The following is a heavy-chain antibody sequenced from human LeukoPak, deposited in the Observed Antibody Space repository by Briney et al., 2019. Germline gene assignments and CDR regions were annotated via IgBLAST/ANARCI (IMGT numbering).Heavy chain of an antibody. CDR2: IDSSASTK. Sequence: GGSLRLSCAASGFPFRSYEMIWVRLAPGKGLEWVSFIDSSASTKYYADSVKGRFTISRDNAKNSLHLQMNSLRVEDTAVYYCTRVLVTMSHWGQGTLVTVSS. J-gene: IGHJ4*02. V-gene: IGHV3-48*03. CDR1: GFPFRSYE. CDR3: TRVLVTMSH. D-gene: IGHD3-10*02.